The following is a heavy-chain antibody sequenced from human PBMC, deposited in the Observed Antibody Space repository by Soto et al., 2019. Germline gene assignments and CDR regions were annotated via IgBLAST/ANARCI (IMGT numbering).Heavy chain of an antibody. CDR1: GGTFSSYA. CDR3: ARDPGIVGATGSFNWFDP. J-gene: IGHJ5*02. Sequence: GASVKVSCKASGGTFSSYAISWVRRAPGQGLEWMGGIIPIFDTTNYPQKLQGRVTMTTDTSTSTAYMELRSLRSDDTAVYYCARDPGIVGATGSFNWFDPWGQGTLVTVSS. D-gene: IGHD1-26*01. V-gene: IGHV1-69*05. CDR2: IIPIFDTT.